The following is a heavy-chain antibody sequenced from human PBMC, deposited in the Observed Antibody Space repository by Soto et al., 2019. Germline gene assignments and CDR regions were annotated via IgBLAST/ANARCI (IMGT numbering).Heavy chain of an antibody. J-gene: IGHJ5*02. Sequence: QVQLVQSGAEVKKPGASVKVSCKASGYSFAAFYMHWVRQAPGQGLEWLGIINPSGSKTSYAPKLKGRVTMTRDTTTRTVYMELSSLTADDTAVYYCVTDYGDQPRFDPWGPGTLVTVSS. CDR3: VTDYGDQPRFDP. CDR1: GYSFAAFY. V-gene: IGHV1-46*01. D-gene: IGHD4-17*01. CDR2: INPSGSKT.